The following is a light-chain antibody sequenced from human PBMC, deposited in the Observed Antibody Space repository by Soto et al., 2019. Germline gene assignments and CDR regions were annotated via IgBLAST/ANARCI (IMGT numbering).Light chain of an antibody. V-gene: IGKV3-20*01. CDR2: DAS. Sequence: IMFTQPSCSLSWSPGESYTLTCRASQSVTNTHLAWYQQRPGQAPRLLIYDASRRDTGIPDRFSGSGSGADFTLTISGLEPADFAVYFCHQYGTSPQTFGQGTRLEVK. CDR3: HQYGTSPQT. CDR1: QSVTNTH. J-gene: IGKJ5*01.